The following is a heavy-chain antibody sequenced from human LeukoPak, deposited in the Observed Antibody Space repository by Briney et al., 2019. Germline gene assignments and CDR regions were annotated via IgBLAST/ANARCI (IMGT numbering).Heavy chain of an antibody. CDR1: GYTFTSYD. CDR2: INPNSGGT. D-gene: IGHD1-14*01. CDR3: ARGPDEFDY. V-gene: IGHV1-2*02. J-gene: IGHJ4*02. Sequence: GASVKVSCKASGYTFTSYDIYWVRQARGQGLEWMGWINPNSGGTNYAQKFQGRVTMTRDTSISTAYMELSRLRSDDTAVYYCARGPDEFDYWGQGTLVTVS.